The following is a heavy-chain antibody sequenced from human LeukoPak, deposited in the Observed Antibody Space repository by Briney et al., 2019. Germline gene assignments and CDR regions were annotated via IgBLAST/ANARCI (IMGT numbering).Heavy chain of an antibody. CDR2: IISKTYGGKA. J-gene: IGHJ3*02. V-gene: IGHV3-49*03. CDR1: GFTFGAYG. D-gene: IGHD3-10*01. CDR3: SRGLGSGNPVDI. Sequence: GGSLRLSCAASGFTFGAYGMSSFRQAPGKGVEWVGFIISKTYGGKAEYAASVKGRFTISRDDSNSIAYLKMNSLKAEDTAVYYCSRGLGSGNPVDIWGQGTMVTVS.